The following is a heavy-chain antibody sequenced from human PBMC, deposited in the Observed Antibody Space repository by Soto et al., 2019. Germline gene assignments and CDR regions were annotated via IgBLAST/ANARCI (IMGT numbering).Heavy chain of an antibody. D-gene: IGHD3-22*01. CDR3: AREIVVVITRWFDS. Sequence: SETLSLTCTVSGGSISSYYWSWIRQPPGKGLEWIGYIYYSGSTNYNPSLKSRVTISVDTSKNQFSLKLSSVTAADTAVYYCAREIVVVITRWFDSWGQGSLVIVSS. J-gene: IGHJ5*01. V-gene: IGHV4-59*12. CDR1: GGSISSYY. CDR2: IYYSGST.